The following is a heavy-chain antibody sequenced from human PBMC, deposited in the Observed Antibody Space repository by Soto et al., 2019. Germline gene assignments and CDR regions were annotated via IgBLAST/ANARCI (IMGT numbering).Heavy chain of an antibody. J-gene: IGHJ6*02. CDR2: INHSGST. V-gene: IGHV4-34*01. CDR3: ARASRGSGSTRYYYYYYGMDV. D-gene: IGHD3-10*01. CDR1: GGSFSGYY. Sequence: SETLSLTCAVYGGSFSGYYWSWIRQPPGKGLEWIGEINHSGSTNYNPSLKSRVTISVDTSKNQFSLKLSSVTAADTAVYYCARASRGSGSTRYYYYYYGMDVWGQGTTFTVSS.